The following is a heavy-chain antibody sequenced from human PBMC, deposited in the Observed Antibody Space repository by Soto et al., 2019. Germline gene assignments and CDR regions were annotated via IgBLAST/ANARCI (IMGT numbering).Heavy chain of an antibody. CDR3: ARAGERITIFGVVMPWYFDL. Sequence: TVLGGSSIGLGYCRSFIHQPPGKGLEWIGYIYYSGSTYYNPSLKSRVTISVDTSKNQFSLKLSSVTAADTAVYYCARAGERITIFGVVMPWYFDLWGRGTLVTVSS. D-gene: IGHD3-3*01. CDR1: GGSSIGLGYC. CDR2: IYYSGST. V-gene: IGHV4-30-4*01. J-gene: IGHJ2*01.